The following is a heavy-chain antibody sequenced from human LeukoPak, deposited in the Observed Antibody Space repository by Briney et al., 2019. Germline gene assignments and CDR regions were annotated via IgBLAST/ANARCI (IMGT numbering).Heavy chain of an antibody. J-gene: IGHJ6*02. Sequence: SETLSLTCIVSLGSFSRSSYFWGWIRQPPGKGLEWIGTISYSGSTYYNPSLKSRVTISVDTSKNQFSLKLRSVTAADTAVYYCAKEYVGSLFYYGMDVWGQGTTLTVSS. CDR2: ISYSGST. CDR1: LGSFSRSSYF. V-gene: IGHV4-39*02. D-gene: IGHD1-26*01. CDR3: AKEYVGSLFYYGMDV.